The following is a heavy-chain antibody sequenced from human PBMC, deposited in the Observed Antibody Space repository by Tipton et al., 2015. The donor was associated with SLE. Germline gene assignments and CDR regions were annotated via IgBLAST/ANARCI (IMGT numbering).Heavy chain of an antibody. CDR2: IYYSGGT. J-gene: IGHJ4*02. CDR3: ARERITMVRGSLYYFDY. Sequence: TLSLTCTVSGGSISSSSYYWGWIRRPPGKGLEWIGSIYYSGGTYFNPSLKSRVTISVDTSKNQFSLKLSSVTAADTAVYYCARERITMVRGSLYYFDYWGQGTLVTVSS. V-gene: IGHV4-39*07. CDR1: GGSISSSSYY. D-gene: IGHD3-10*01.